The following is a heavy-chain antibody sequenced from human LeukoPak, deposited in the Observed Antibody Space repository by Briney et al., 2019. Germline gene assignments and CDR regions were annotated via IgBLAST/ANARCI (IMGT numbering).Heavy chain of an antibody. Sequence: GGSLRLSCTASGFTFGDYAVSWFRQVPGKGLEWVGFIRSKPYGGTTEYAASVKGRFTISRDDSKSIAYLQMNSLKTEDTAVYYCTRDQWLVGGHYFDYWGQGTLVIVSS. J-gene: IGHJ4*02. CDR3: TRDQWLVGGHYFDY. D-gene: IGHD6-19*01. CDR2: IRSKPYGGTT. V-gene: IGHV3-49*03. CDR1: GFTFGDYA.